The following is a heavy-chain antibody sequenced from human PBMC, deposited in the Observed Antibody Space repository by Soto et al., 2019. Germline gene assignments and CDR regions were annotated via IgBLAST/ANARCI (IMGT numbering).Heavy chain of an antibody. CDR1: GYAFTDYY. D-gene: IGHD5-18*01. CDR2: INSKSGGT. Sequence: QVQLVQSGAEVKKPGASVKVSCKASGYAFTDYYMHWVRQAPRQGLEWKGWINSKSGGTNLEQRFQGRVTMTRDTSSSTTHLEGSRLRSDDTAIFYCARSDTEMAAPYYGMDVWGQGTTVTVSS. V-gene: IGHV1-2*02. J-gene: IGHJ6*02. CDR3: ARSDTEMAAPYYGMDV.